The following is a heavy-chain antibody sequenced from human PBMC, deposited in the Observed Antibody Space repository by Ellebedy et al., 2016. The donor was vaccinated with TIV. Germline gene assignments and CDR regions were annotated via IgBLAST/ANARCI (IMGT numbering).Heavy chain of an antibody. D-gene: IGHD5-24*01. CDR2: INSDGTYT. Sequence: PGGSLRLSCAASGFSSRSYSLIWVRQAPGKGLVWVSRINSDGTYTNYVDSVKGRFTISRDNAKRTLYLHMDSLTGEDTGVYYCVRGRLGRAFDIWGQGSMVSVSS. V-gene: IGHV3-74*01. CDR1: GFSSRSYS. CDR3: VRGRLGRAFDI. J-gene: IGHJ3*02.